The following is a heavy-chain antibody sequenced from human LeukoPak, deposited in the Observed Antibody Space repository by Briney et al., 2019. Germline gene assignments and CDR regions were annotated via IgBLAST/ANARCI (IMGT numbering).Heavy chain of an antibody. CDR3: ARPHETGAASESFQH. Sequence: PGGSLRLSCAASGFTFNKYAMHWVRQAPGKGLEWVAFIWFDGSNKNFADSVKGRFTISRDNSKNTLYLEMSSLRVEDTAIYYCARPHETGAASESFQHWGQGTLATVSS. CDR1: GFTFNKYA. D-gene: IGHD6-25*01. V-gene: IGHV3-33*01. J-gene: IGHJ1*01. CDR2: IWFDGSNK.